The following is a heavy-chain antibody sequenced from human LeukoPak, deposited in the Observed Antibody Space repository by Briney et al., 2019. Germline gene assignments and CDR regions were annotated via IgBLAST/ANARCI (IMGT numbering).Heavy chain of an antibody. Sequence: GGSLRLSCAASGFSFSRYWMSWVRQAPGKGLEWVSGISPSGDILYYADSVKGRFTISRDNFKNTLSLEMNSLRAEDTALYYCARDRDWGAFDAWGQGTLVTVSS. CDR1: GFSFSRYW. D-gene: IGHD3/OR15-3a*01. CDR2: ISPSGDIL. CDR3: ARDRDWGAFDA. V-gene: IGHV3-23*01. J-gene: IGHJ5*02.